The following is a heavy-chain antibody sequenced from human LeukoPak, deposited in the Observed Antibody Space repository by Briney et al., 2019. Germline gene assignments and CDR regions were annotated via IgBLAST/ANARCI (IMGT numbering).Heavy chain of an antibody. V-gene: IGHV3-7*03. Sequence: GGSLRLSCAGSGFTFSSYWMSWVRQAPGKGLGWVANIRQVGNEKYYVDSVKGRFTISRDNAKKSLYLQMNSLRAEDTAVYYCATQPAAADVDYWGQGTLVTVSS. CDR1: GFTFSSYW. J-gene: IGHJ4*02. CDR2: IRQVGNEK. D-gene: IGHD2-2*01. CDR3: ATQPAAADVDY.